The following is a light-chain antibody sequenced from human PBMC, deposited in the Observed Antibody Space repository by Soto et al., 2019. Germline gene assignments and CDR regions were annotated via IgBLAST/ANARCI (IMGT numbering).Light chain of an antibody. CDR2: KVT. J-gene: IGLJ1*01. V-gene: IGLV2-14*01. CDR3: ASSTRDSLSV. CDR1: SSDVGGNKY. Sequence: QSVLTQPASVSGSPGQSITISCTGTSSDVGGNKYVSWYQQYPGKVPKLLINKVTNRPSGVSYRFSGSKSGNTASLTISALLAEDEADDFCASSTRDSLSVFGTGTKFTVL.